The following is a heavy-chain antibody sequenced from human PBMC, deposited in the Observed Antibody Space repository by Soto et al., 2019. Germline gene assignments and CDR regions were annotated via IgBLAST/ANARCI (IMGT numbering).Heavy chain of an antibody. CDR2: INPFDGSR. D-gene: IGHD2-15*01. J-gene: IGHJ1*01. CDR3: SIEDPGDIPPLVH. Sequence: ASVKVSCKASGYIFTSYYIHWVRQAPGQGLEWMGWINPFDGSRMFAQSFQGRVTMTRDTSTSTVYMEVSSLRSEDTAVYYYSIEDPGDIPPLVHW. V-gene: IGHV1-46*03. CDR1: GYIFTSYY.